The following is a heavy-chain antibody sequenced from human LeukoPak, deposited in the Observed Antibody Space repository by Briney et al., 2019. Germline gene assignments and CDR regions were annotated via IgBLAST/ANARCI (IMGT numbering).Heavy chain of an antibody. CDR3: ARWLTT. D-gene: IGHD3-10*01. CDR1: GFTFSSYS. V-gene: IGHV3-64D*09. CDR2: VSSNGGST. Sequence: GGSLRLSCSASGFTFSSYSMHWVRQAPGKGLEYVSAVSSNGGSTYYADSVKGRFSISRDNSKNTLYLQMSSLRTEDTAVYYCARWLTTWGQGTLVTVSS. J-gene: IGHJ5*02.